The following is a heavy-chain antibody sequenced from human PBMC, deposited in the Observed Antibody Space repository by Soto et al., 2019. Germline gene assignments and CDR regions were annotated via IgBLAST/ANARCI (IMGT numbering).Heavy chain of an antibody. V-gene: IGHV3-33*01. Sequence: QVQLVESGGGVVQPGRSLRLSCAASGFTFSSYGMHWVRKAPGKGLEWVAVIWYDGSNKYYADSVKGRFTISRDNSKKMLYLQMNSLRAEDTAVYYCARVHESSGHTLDYWGQGTLVTVSS. J-gene: IGHJ4*02. CDR3: ARVHESSGHTLDY. CDR2: IWYDGSNK. D-gene: IGHD3-22*01. CDR1: GFTFSSYG.